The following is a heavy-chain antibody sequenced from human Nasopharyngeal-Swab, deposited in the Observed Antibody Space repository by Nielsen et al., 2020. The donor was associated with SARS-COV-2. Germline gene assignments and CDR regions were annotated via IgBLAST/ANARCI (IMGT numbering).Heavy chain of an antibody. V-gene: IGHV4-39*02. D-gene: IGHD1-26*01. CDR3: ARDQAGATWAPGAFDI. J-gene: IGHJ3*02. CDR1: GGSISSSSYY. Sequence: SETLSLTCTVSGGSISSSSYYWGWIRQPPGKGLEWIGSIYYSGSTCYNPSLKSRVTISVDTSKNQFSLKLSSVTAADTAVYYCARDQAGATWAPGAFDIWGQGTMVTVSS. CDR2: IYYSGST.